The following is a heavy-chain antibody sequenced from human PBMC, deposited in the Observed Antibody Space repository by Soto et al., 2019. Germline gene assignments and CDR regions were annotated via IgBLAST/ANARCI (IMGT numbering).Heavy chain of an antibody. Sequence: ASVKVSCKASGYTFTSYGISWVRQAPGQGLEWMGWISAYNGNTNYAQKLQGRVTMTTDTSTSTAYMELRSLRSDDTAVYYCARGGCSGGSCYYSWYNWFDPWGQGTLVTVSS. V-gene: IGHV1-18*01. CDR2: ISAYNGNT. CDR1: GYTFTSYG. D-gene: IGHD2-15*01. J-gene: IGHJ5*02. CDR3: ARGGCSGGSCYYSWYNWFDP.